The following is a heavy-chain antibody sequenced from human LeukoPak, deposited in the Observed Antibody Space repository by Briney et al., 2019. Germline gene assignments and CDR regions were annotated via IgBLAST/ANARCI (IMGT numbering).Heavy chain of an antibody. CDR2: ISNSGVSR. Sequence: GGSLRLSCAASGFTFSSYAMNWVRQAPRKGLEWVSGISNSGVSRDYADSVKGRFTISRDNSKNTLYLQMNNLRAEDTAVYYCAKGEFCSAWPNWGQGTLVTVSS. J-gene: IGHJ4*02. CDR1: GFTFSSYA. CDR3: AKGEFCSAWPN. D-gene: IGHD3-16*01. V-gene: IGHV3-23*01.